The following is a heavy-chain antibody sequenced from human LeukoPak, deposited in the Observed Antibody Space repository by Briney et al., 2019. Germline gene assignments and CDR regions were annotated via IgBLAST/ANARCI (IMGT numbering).Heavy chain of an antibody. Sequence: GGSLRLSCAASGFTFSTYSMNWVRQAPWKELEWVSSISYSSSYKYYADSVKGRFTISRDNAKNSLYLQMNSLRADDTAVYYCARDRLSDSSGYDGNRAFDIWGQGTMVTVSS. CDR2: ISYSSSYK. CDR3: ARDRLSDSSGYDGNRAFDI. D-gene: IGHD3-22*01. V-gene: IGHV3-21*01. CDR1: GFTFSTYS. J-gene: IGHJ3*02.